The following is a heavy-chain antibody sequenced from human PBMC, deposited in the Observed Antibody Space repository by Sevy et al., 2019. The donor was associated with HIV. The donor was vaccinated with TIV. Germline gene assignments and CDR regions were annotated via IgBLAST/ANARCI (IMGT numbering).Heavy chain of an antibody. CDR3: AREGCTKPHDY. CDR2: LCFDCGET. J-gene: IGHJ4*02. D-gene: IGHD2-8*01. Sequence: GGSLRLSSAASGFTFSKYSMSWVRQPPGKGLEWVSTLCFDCGETNYADSVKGQFTISRDNSKSSVYLHMNNLRPEDTAVYDCAREGCTKPHDYWGQGTLVTFSS. V-gene: IGHV3-23*01. CDR1: GFTFSKYS.